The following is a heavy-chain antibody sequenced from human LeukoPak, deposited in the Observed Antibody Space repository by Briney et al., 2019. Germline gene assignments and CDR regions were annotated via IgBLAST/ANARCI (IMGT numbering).Heavy chain of an antibody. J-gene: IGHJ4*02. Sequence: SETLSLTCTVSGGSISSSSYYWGWIRQPPGKGLEWIGSIYYSGSTYYNPSLKSRVTISVDTSKNQFSLKLSSVTAADTAVYYCASLGHVGGVYYFDYWGQGTLVTVSS. V-gene: IGHV4-39*01. CDR2: IYYSGST. CDR3: ASLGHVGGVYYFDY. D-gene: IGHD3-16*01. CDR1: GGSISSSSYY.